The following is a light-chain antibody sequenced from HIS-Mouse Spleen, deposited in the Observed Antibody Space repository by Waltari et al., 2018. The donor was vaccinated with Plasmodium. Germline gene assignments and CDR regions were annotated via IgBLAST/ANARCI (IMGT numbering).Light chain of an antibody. CDR2: DYS. V-gene: IGLV3-21*03. Sequence: SYVLTQPHSVSVATGKTARITCGGNNIGSKSVHWYQQKPGQAPVLVVYDYSDRPSGIPERVSGANSGNTATLTISRVEAGDEADYYCQVWDSSSDHVVFGGGTKLTVL. CDR1: NIGSKS. CDR3: QVWDSSSDHVV. J-gene: IGLJ2*01.